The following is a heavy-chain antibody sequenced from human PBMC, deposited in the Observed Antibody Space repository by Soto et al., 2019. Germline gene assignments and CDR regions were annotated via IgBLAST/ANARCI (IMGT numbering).Heavy chain of an antibody. CDR1: GGSISSSSYY. CDR3: ARVMGGQQLVLDY. V-gene: IGHV4-39*07. D-gene: IGHD6-13*01. CDR2: IYYSGST. Sequence: SETLSLTCTVSGGSISSSSYYWGWIRQPPGKGLEWIGSIYYSGSTYYNPSLKSRVTISVDTSKNQFSLKLSSVTAADTAVYYCARVMGGQQLVLDYWGQGTLVTVSS. J-gene: IGHJ4*02.